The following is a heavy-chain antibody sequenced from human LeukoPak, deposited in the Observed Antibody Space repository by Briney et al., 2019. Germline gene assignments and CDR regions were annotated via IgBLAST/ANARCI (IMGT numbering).Heavy chain of an antibody. CDR2: FDPEDGET. Sequence: ASVKVSCTVSGYTLTELSMHWVRQAPGKGLEWMGGFDPEDGETIYAQKFQGRVTMTEDTSTDTAYMELSSLRSEDTAVYYCATSERGEWLSYNWFDPWGQGTLVTVSS. D-gene: IGHD3-3*01. CDR3: ATSERGEWLSYNWFDP. V-gene: IGHV1-24*01. J-gene: IGHJ5*02. CDR1: GYTLTELS.